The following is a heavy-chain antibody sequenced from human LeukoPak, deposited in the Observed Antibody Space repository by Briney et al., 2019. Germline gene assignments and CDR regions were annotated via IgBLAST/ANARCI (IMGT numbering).Heavy chain of an antibody. CDR2: IYIGGST. CDR3: ARRVPTWYFDV. Sequence: GGSLRLSCAASGFTFSSYAMTWVRQAPGKGLEWVSIIYIGGSTYYADSVKGRFTISRDNSKNTLYLQMNSLRAEDTAVYYCARRVPTWYFDVWGRGNLVTVSS. V-gene: IGHV3-66*01. CDR1: GFTFSSYA. J-gene: IGHJ2*01. D-gene: IGHD3-3*01.